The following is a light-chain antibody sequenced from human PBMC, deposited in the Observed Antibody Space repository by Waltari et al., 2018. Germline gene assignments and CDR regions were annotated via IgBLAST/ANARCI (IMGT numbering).Light chain of an antibody. J-gene: IGKJ2*01. CDR1: QSIIHY. Sequence: DVDMTQSPSSLSASIGDRITITCRASQSIIHYLNWYQQKQGTAPRLLITGASSVRGGVPSRFSGSGSGTDFSLTISSLQPEDFATYYCQQTFSSPYTFGQGTKLDI. CDR2: GAS. V-gene: IGKV1-39*01. CDR3: QQTFSSPYT.